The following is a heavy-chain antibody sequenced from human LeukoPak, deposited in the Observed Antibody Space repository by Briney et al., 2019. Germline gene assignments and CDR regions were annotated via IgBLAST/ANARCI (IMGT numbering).Heavy chain of an antibody. CDR2: INHSGST. V-gene: IGHV4-34*01. Sequence: SEALSLTFAGYGGSFNNYYWSWLRPPPGKGLEWIGEINHSGSTTYNPSLKSRVTMSIDTSKNQFSLKLSSMTAADTAVYYCARGFSHWGQGTLVTVSS. CDR3: ARGFSH. CDR1: GGSFNNYY. J-gene: IGHJ4*02.